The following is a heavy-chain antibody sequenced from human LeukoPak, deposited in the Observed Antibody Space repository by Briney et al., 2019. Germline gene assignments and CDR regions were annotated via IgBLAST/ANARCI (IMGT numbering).Heavy chain of an antibody. CDR2: ISWNSGSI. V-gene: IGHV3-9*01. J-gene: IGHJ4*02. CDR3: AKDIHYDSSGYPYFDY. D-gene: IGHD3-22*01. CDR1: GFTFDVYA. Sequence: GGSLRLSCAASGFTFDVYAMHWVRQAPGKGLEWVSGISWNSGSIGYADSVKGRFTISRDNAKNSLYLQMNSLRAEDTALYYCAKDIHYDSSGYPYFDYWGQGTLVTVSS.